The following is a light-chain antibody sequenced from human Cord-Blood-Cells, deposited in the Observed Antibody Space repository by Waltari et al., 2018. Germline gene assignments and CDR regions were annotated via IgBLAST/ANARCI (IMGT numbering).Light chain of an antibody. CDR2: DVS. V-gene: IGLV2-14*01. CDR3: SSYTSSSTVV. J-gene: IGLJ2*01. CDR1: SSDVGGYNF. Sequence: QSALTQPASVSGSPGQSITISCTGTSSDVGGYNFVSWYQQHPGKAPKLMIYDVSNRPSGVSNRFSGSKSGNTASRPISGLQAEDEADDYCSSYTSSSTVVFGGGTKLTVL.